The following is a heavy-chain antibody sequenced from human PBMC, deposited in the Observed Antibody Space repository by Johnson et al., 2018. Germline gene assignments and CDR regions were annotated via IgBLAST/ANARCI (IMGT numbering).Heavy chain of an antibody. J-gene: IGHJ3*01. Sequence: QVQLVESGGGVVQPGGSLRLSCVGSGFTLSDHGMFWVRQAPGKGLEWVASMSNDATNQHYADSVKGRFTISRDNSRNTLFLQMNRLRSEDTGLFFCARGFNPSDYSAGRRAFDLWGQGTMVIVSS. CDR1: GFTLSDHG. D-gene: IGHD3-10*01. V-gene: IGHV3-30*03. CDR2: MSNDATNQ. CDR3: ARGFNPSDYSAGRRAFDL.